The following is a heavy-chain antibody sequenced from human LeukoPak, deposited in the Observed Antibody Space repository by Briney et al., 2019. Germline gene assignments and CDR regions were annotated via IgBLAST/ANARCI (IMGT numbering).Heavy chain of an antibody. V-gene: IGHV3-48*02. J-gene: IGHJ4*02. D-gene: IGHD2-15*01. CDR2: ISICSSTT. Sequence: PGGSLRLSCAASGFTFSSYSMNWVRQAPGKGLEWVSYISICSSTTYYADSVKGRFTISRDTAKNSLYLQMNSLRDEDTAMYYCARDPRYCRGDSCYDFWGQGTLVTVSS. CDR1: GFTFSSYS. CDR3: ARDPRYCRGDSCYDF.